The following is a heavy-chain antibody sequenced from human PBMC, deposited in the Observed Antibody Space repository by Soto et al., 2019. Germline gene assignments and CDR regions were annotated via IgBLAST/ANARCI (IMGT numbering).Heavy chain of an antibody. CDR3: TTEVAARGLDAFDI. CDR1: GFTFSNAW. CDR2: IKSKTDGGTT. D-gene: IGHD6-13*01. V-gene: IGHV3-15*01. J-gene: IGHJ3*02. Sequence: GGSLRLSCAASGFTFSNAWMSWVRQAPGKGLEWVGRIKSKTDGGTTDYAAPVKGRFTISRDDSKNTLYLQMNSLKTEDTAVYYCTTEVAARGLDAFDIWGQGTMVTVSS.